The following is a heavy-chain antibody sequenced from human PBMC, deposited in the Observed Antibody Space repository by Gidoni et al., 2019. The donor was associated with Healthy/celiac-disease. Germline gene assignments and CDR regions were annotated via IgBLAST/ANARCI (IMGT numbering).Heavy chain of an antibody. CDR1: GFTFSSYA. V-gene: IGHV3-23*01. Sequence: EVQLLESGGGLVQPGGSLRLSCAASGFTFSSYAMSWVRQAPGKGLEWVSAISGSGGSTYYADSVKGRFTISRDNSKNTLYLQMNSLRAEDTAVYYCAKDRRWEHVTGYYYYGMDVWGQGTTVTVSS. J-gene: IGHJ6*02. CDR3: AKDRRWEHVTGYYYYGMDV. CDR2: ISGSGGST. D-gene: IGHD1-26*01.